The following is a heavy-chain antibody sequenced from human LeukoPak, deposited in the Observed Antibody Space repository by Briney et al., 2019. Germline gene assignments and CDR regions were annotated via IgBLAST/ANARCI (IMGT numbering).Heavy chain of an antibody. J-gene: IGHJ6*03. CDR2: IYHSGST. CDR3: ARHPPSSDCSSTSCYVYYYYMDV. CDR1: GYSISSGYY. V-gene: IGHV4-38-2*01. D-gene: IGHD2-2*01. Sequence: PSETLSLTCAVSGYSISSGYYWGWIRQPPRKGLEWIGSIYHSGSTYYNPSLKSRVTISVDTSKNQFSLKLSSVTAADTAVYYCARHPPSSDCSSTSCYVYYYYMDVWGKGTTVTVSS.